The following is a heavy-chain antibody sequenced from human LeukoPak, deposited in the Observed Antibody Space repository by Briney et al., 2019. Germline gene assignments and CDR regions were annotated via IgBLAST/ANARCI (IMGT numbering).Heavy chain of an antibody. D-gene: IGHD3-22*01. CDR2: ISSSSSYI. Sequence: PGGSLRLSCAASGFTFSSYNMNWVRQAPGKGLEWVSSISSSSSYIYYADSVKGRFTISRDNAKNSLYLQMNSLRAEDTAVYYCARDFNYYDSSGYYTTRDYWGQGTLVTVSS. J-gene: IGHJ4*02. CDR1: GFTFSSYN. CDR3: ARDFNYYDSSGYYTTRDY. V-gene: IGHV3-21*01.